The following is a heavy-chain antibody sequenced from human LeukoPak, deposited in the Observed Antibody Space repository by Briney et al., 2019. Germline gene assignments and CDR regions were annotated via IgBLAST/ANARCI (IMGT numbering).Heavy chain of an antibody. CDR1: GSSFTSYW. D-gene: IGHD2-2*01. CDR3: ARRGKVSPAVSSRWDLDY. V-gene: IGHV5-51*01. J-gene: IGHJ4*02. CDR2: IYPDDSDT. Sequence: GESLQISCKGSGSSFTSYWIVWVRQMPGKGLEWMGMIYPDDSDTRYSPSFQGQVTISADKSITTAYLQWSSLKASDTAIYYCARRGKVSPAVSSRWDLDYWGQGTLVTVSS.